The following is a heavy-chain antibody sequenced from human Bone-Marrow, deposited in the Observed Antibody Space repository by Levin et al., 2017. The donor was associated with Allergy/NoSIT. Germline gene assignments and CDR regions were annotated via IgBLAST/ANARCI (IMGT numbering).Heavy chain of an antibody. CDR3: ARDGTSFWAIYRQLNSFDY. CDR1: GYTFSMYA. V-gene: IGHV1-3*01. J-gene: IGHJ4*02. D-gene: IGHD3-16*02. Sequence: ASVKVSCKASGYTFSMYAIHWLRQAPGQSLEWMGWINAYNGDTRYSQKFQGSVTITRDTSASTVYMDLSSLRSEDTAVYYCARDGTSFWAIYRQLNSFDYWGQGTLVTVSS. CDR2: INAYNGDT.